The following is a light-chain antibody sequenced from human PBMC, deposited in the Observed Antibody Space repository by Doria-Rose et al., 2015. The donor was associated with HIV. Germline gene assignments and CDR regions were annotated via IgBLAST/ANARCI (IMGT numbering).Light chain of an antibody. CDR3: HQYGTSWT. CDR2: DGS. V-gene: IGKV3-20*01. J-gene: IGKJ1*01. CDR1: QSFSSTY. Sequence: EIVLTQSPGTLSLSPGERATLFRRASQSFSSTYLAWYQQKPGQAPSLLIYDGSTRATGIPDRFSASGSATDFTLTINRLEPEDFALYYCHQYGTSWTFGQGTKVEI.